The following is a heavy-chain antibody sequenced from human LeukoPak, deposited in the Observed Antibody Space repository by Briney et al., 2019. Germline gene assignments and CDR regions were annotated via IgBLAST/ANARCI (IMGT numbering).Heavy chain of an antibody. Sequence: ASVKVSCKASGYTFTGYYMHWVRQAPGQGLEWMGWINPNSGGTNYAQKFQGRVTMTRDTSISTAYMELSRLRSDDTAVYYCARYSSGWYYYGMDVWGQGTTVTVSS. D-gene: IGHD6-19*01. CDR3: ARYSSGWYYYGMDV. J-gene: IGHJ6*02. V-gene: IGHV1-2*02. CDR1: GYTFTGYY. CDR2: INPNSGGT.